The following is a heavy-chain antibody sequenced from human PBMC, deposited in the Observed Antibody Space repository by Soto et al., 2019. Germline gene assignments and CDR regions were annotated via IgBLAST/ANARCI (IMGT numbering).Heavy chain of an antibody. CDR1: AFTPSSYA. CDR2: ISGSGGST. V-gene: IGHV3-23*01. J-gene: IGHJ5*02. Sequence: GGSLRLSCAAFAFTPSSYAMSWVPPAPGKGLEWVSPISGSGGSTYYVDSVKGRFTISRYKSKNTLYLQMNSLRAEDTAVYYCAKSPSSIPNWFDPWGQGTLVTVSS. CDR3: AKSPSSIPNWFDP. D-gene: IGHD6-6*01.